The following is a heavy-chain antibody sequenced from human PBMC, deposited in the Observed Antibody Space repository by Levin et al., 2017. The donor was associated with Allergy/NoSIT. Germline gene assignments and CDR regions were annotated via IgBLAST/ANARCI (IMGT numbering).Heavy chain of an antibody. Sequence: EASVKVSCKASGYTFTSYGINWVRQAPGQEPEWMGWIHPYNGNTNSAQKLQGRLIMSSDTSTSTAYMELRSLSSDDTAVYYWARDFRVFSTSGVCPVDYWGQGTLVTVSS. J-gene: IGHJ4*02. CDR1: GYTFTSYG. CDR3: ARDFRVFSTSGVCPVDY. V-gene: IGHV1-18*01. D-gene: IGHD2-8*01. CDR2: IHPYNGNT.